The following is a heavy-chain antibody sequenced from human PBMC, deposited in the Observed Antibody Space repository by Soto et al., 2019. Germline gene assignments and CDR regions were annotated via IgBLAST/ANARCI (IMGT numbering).Heavy chain of an antibody. V-gene: IGHV3-23*01. CDR1: GFTFNNYA. CDR2: ISDSGGST. Sequence: GGSLRLSCAASGFTFNNYAMSWVRQAPGKGLEWVSGISDSGGSTYYADSVKGRFTISRDNFKNTLYLQMNSLRADDTAVYYCAKLQAAITRTAGPELPLRLRFNDYYGMDVWGQGTTVTVSS. D-gene: IGHD5-12*01. CDR3: AKLQAAITRTAGPELPLRLRFNDYYGMDV. J-gene: IGHJ6*02.